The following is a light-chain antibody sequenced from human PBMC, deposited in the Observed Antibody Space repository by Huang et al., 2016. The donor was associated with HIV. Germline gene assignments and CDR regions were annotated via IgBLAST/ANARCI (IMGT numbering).Light chain of an antibody. CDR3: QQYNNWLA. V-gene: IGKV3-15*01. CDR2: GAS. J-gene: IGKJ1*01. CDR1: QTVNSN. Sequence: EIVMTQSPATLSVSPGERATLSCRAGQTVNSNLAWYQHKPGHAPRLLIYGASTRATGVPARFSGSGSGTKFTLTIISLQSEDFAVYYCQQYNNWLAFGQGTKVEIK.